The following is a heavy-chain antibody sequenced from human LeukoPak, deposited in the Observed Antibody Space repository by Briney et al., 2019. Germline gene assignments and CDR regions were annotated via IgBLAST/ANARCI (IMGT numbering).Heavy chain of an antibody. Sequence: GRSLRLSCAASGFTFDDYAMHWARQAPGKGLEWVSGIDWNSGSIGYADSVKGRFTISRDNAKNSLYLQMNSLRAEDMALYYCAKGSGFHYYYYMDVWGKGTTVTVSS. J-gene: IGHJ6*03. CDR1: GFTFDDYA. V-gene: IGHV3-9*03. CDR2: IDWNSGSI. CDR3: AKGSGFHYYYYMDV.